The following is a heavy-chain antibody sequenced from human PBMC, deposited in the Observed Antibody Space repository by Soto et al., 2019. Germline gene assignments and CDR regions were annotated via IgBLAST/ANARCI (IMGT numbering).Heavy chain of an antibody. Sequence: SETLSLTCTVSGGSISGYYWTWIRQPPGKGLEWIGYIYSSGSTNYNASLQSRVTISVDTSKNQFSLRLSSVTAADTAVYYCASLLRNSYASYADFDFWGHGTMLTVSS. J-gene: IGHJ3*01. CDR2: IYSSGST. CDR3: ASLLRNSYASYADFDF. V-gene: IGHV4-59*08. CDR1: GGSISGYY. D-gene: IGHD5-18*01.